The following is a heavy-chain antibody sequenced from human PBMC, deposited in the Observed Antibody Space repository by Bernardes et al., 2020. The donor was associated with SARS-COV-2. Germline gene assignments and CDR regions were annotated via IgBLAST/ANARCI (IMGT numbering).Heavy chain of an antibody. CDR1: GGSVTSGNSY. Sequence: SETLSLTCIVSGGSVTSGNSYWGWLRQPAEKGLEWIGQIHTSGSTNYNPSLRSRLTIFFDPSKNQFSLKLSSVTAADTAVYYCARAVWGIWYFDLWGRGTLVTVSS. CDR2: IHTSGST. CDR3: ARAVWGIWYFDL. V-gene: IGHV4-61*09. J-gene: IGHJ2*01. D-gene: IGHD3-16*01.